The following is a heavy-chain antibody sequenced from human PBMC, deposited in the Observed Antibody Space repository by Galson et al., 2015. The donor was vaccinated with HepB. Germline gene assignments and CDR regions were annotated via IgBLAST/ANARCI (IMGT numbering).Heavy chain of an antibody. J-gene: IGHJ4*02. CDR3: AKDGTYYDYGDSYFDS. CDR2: ISASGIST. CDR1: GFTFNTYA. D-gene: IGHD4-17*01. Sequence: YLRLSSAASGFTFNTYAMNWVRQAPGKGLEWVSAISASGISTYYADSVRGRFTISRDNSKNTLYLQMDIVEAEDTAIYYCAKDGTYYDYGDSYFDSWGQGALVSVST. V-gene: IGHV3-23*01.